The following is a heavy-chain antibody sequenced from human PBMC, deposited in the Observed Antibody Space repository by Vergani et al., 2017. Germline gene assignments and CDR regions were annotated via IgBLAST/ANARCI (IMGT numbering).Heavy chain of an antibody. J-gene: IGHJ2*01. D-gene: IGHD2-2*01. CDR2: INHSGST. CDR3: ARGRSCSSTSCSHPPHYWYFDL. CDR1: GGSISSGSYY. V-gene: IGHV4-61*02. Sequence: QVQLQESGPGLVKPSQTLSLTCTVSGGSISSGSYYWSWIRQPAGKGLEWIGEINHSGSTNYNPSLKSRVTISVDTSKNQFSLKLSSVTAADTAVYYCARGRSCSSTSCSHPPHYWYFDLWGRGTLVTVSS.